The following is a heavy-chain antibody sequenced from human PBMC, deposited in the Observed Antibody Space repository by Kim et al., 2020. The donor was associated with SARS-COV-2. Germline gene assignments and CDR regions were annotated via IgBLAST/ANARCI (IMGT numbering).Heavy chain of an antibody. CDR2: IYSGGST. CDR3: ARDRELFIAMIVWLTVLLEASVYWYFDL. D-gene: IGHD3-22*01. V-gene: IGHV3-53*01. J-gene: IGHJ2*01. Sequence: AQGKGLQGVSFIYSGGSTYYADSVKGRFTISRDNSKNTLYLQMNSRRAGDTAVCYCARDRELFIAMIVWLTVLLEASVYWYFDLWGRGTLAT.